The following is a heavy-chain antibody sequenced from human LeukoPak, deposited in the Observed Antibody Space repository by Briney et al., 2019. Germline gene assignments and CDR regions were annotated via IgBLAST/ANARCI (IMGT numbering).Heavy chain of an antibody. Sequence: SETLSLTRIVSGGSISNSSYYWGWIRQPPGKGLEWIGSIYYNGSAYYNPSLKSRVTISVDTSKNQFSLKLSSVTAADTAVYYCARVSGYYANWFDPWGQGTLVTVSS. CDR3: ARVSGYYANWFDP. J-gene: IGHJ5*02. CDR2: IYYNGSA. D-gene: IGHD3-3*01. CDR1: GGSISNSSYY. V-gene: IGHV4-39*07.